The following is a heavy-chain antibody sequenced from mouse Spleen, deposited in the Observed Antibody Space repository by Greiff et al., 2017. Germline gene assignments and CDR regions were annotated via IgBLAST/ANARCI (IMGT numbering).Heavy chain of an antibody. D-gene: IGHD1-1*02. CDR3: VRGRGRGFDY. CDR2: IRSKSNNYST. J-gene: IGHJ2*01. CDR1: GFSFNTYA. Sequence: EVQLVESGGGLVQPKGSLKLSCAATGFSFNTYAMNWVRQSPGKGLEWVARIRSKSNNYSTYYADSVKDRFTIARDDSESMLYLKMNKLKTEDTAMYDRVRGRGRGFDYWGQGTTLTVSS. V-gene: IGHV10-1*01.